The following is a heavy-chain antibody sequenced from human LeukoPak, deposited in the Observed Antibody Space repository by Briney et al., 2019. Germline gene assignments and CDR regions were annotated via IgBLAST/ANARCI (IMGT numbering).Heavy chain of an antibody. J-gene: IGHJ4*02. V-gene: IGHV4-59*08. D-gene: IGHD6-19*01. Sequence: SETLSLTCTVSGGSISSYYWSWIRQPPGKGLEWIGYIYYSGSTNYNPSLKSRVTISVDTSKNQFSLKLSSVTAADTAIYYCARHRTSGWYFDYWGQGTLVTVSS. CDR1: GGSISSYY. CDR3: ARHRTSGWYFDY. CDR2: IYYSGST.